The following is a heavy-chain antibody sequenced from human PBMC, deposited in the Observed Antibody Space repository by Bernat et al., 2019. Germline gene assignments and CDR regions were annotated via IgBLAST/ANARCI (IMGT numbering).Heavy chain of an antibody. Sequence: QVQLQQWGAGLLKPSETLSLTCAVYGGSFSGYYWSWIRQPPGKGLKWIGEINHSGSTNYNPSLKSRVTISVDTSKNQFSLKLSSVTAADTAVYYCARGLVAKMVQGVIISALFDPWGQGTLVTVSS. V-gene: IGHV4-34*01. CDR3: ARGLVAKMVQGVIISALFDP. D-gene: IGHD3-10*01. J-gene: IGHJ5*02. CDR2: INHSGST. CDR1: GGSFSGYY.